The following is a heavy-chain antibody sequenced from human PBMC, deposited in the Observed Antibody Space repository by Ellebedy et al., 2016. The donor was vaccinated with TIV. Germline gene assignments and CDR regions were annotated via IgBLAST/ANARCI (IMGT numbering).Heavy chain of an antibody. CDR1: GGFVNSSRHY. CDR2: VYYSGSP. CDR3: ARIDPWQPIDD. V-gene: IGHV4-39*01. Sequence: MPSETLSLTCDVSGGFVNSSRHYWAWIRQPPGKGLEWIGSVYYSGSPYHNPSFKRRVTLSADTSKNQFSLNLRTVTAADTAVYYCARIDPWQPIDDWGQGILVTVSS. J-gene: IGHJ4*02. D-gene: IGHD2-21*01.